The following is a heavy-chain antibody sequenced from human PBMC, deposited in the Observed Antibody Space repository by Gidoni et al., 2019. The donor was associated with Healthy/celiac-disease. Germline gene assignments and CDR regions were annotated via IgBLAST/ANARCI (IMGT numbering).Heavy chain of an antibody. Sequence: EVQLLESGGGLVQPGGSLRLSCAASGFIFSSYAMSWVRQAPGKGLEWVSAISGSGGSTYYADSGKGRFTISRDNSKNTLYLQMNSLRAEDTAVYYCAKDDPNELDTASYWGQGTLVTVSS. J-gene: IGHJ4*02. CDR2: ISGSGGST. CDR3: AKDDPNELDTASY. CDR1: GFIFSSYA. V-gene: IGHV3-23*01. D-gene: IGHD5-18*01.